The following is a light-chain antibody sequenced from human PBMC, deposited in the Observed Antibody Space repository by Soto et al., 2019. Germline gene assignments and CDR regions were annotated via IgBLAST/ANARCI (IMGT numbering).Light chain of an antibody. CDR2: KDS. J-gene: IGLJ1*01. CDR1: ALPKQY. V-gene: IGLV3-25*03. CDR3: QSADSSGTFFYV. Sequence: SSELTQPPSVSVSPGQTARITCSGDALPKQYAYWYQQKPGQAPVLVIYKDSERPSGIPERFSGSSSGTTVTLTISGVQAEDEADYYCQSADSSGTFFYVFGTGTKVTVL.